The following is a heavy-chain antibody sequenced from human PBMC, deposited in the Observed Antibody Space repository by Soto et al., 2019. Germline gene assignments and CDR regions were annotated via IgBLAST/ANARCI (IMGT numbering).Heavy chain of an antibody. D-gene: IGHD5-12*01. CDR2: IYHSGST. CDR3: GRVGGYGNYRDF. CDR1: GDSINSGDYY. Sequence: PSETLSLTCTVSGDSINSGDYYWSWIRQPPGKGLEWIGHIYHSGSTYYNPSLKSRITMSVDTPKNQFSLKLYYVTAADTAVYYCGRVGGYGNYRDFWGQGTLVTVSS. J-gene: IGHJ4*02. V-gene: IGHV4-30-4*01.